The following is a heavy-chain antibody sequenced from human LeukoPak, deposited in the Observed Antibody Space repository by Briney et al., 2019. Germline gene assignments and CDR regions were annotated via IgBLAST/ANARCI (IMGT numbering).Heavy chain of an antibody. D-gene: IGHD5-12*01. CDR1: GFTFSSYW. Sequence: RPGGSLRLSCAASGFTFSSYWMHWVRQAPGKGLVWVSRISTDGSSTSYADSVKGRFTISRDNAKNTLYLQMNSLRAEDTAVYYCASGYSGYEFDYWGQGTLVTVSS. V-gene: IGHV3-74*01. CDR3: ASGYSGYEFDY. CDR2: ISTDGSST. J-gene: IGHJ4*02.